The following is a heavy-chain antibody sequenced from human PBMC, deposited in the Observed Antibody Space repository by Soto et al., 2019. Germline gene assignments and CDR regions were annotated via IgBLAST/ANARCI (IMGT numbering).Heavy chain of an antibody. Sequence: PSETLSLTCTVSGGSISSYYWSWIRQPPGKGLEWIGYIYYSGSTNYNPSLKSRVTISVDTSKNQFSLKLSSVTAADTAVYYCARVEGKQLVLDWSWFDPWGQGTLVTVSS. CDR2: IYYSGST. CDR3: ARVEGKQLVLDWSWFDP. V-gene: IGHV4-59*01. J-gene: IGHJ5*02. CDR1: GGSISSYY. D-gene: IGHD6-6*01.